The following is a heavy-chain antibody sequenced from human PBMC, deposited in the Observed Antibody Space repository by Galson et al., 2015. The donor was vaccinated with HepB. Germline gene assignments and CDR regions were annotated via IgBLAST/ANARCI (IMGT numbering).Heavy chain of an antibody. CDR2: INAGNGNT. Sequence: SVKVSCKASGYTFTSYAMHWVRQAPGQRLEWMGWINAGNGNTKYSQKFQGRVTITGDTSASTAYMELSSLRSEDTAVYYCAREDTATLSYYYYYYMDVWGKGTTVTVSS. V-gene: IGHV1-3*01. D-gene: IGHD5-18*01. CDR3: AREDTATLSYYYYYYMDV. J-gene: IGHJ6*03. CDR1: GYTFTSYA.